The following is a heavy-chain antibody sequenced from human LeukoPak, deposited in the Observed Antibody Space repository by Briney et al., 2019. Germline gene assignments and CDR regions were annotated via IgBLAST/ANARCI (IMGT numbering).Heavy chain of an antibody. J-gene: IGHJ4*02. CDR3: ARVREGGYDSANFDY. D-gene: IGHD5-12*01. Sequence: PSETLSLTCTVSGGSICSGGYYWSSIRQHPGKGLEWIGYIYYSGSTHYNPSLSESTYYNPSLKSRVIISEDMSKNQFSLKLSSVTAADTAVYYCARVREGGYDSANFDYWGQGTLVTVSS. V-gene: IGHV4-31*03. CDR2: IYYSGSTHYNPSLSEST. CDR1: GGSICSGGYY.